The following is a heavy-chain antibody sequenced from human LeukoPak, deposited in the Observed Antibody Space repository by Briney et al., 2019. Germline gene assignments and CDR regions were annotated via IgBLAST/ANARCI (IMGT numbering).Heavy chain of an antibody. CDR3: ARDPDRSGWSTFKY. D-gene: IGHD6-19*01. CDR2: INSDGIST. CDR1: GFTLRSYW. Sequence: GGSLRLSCAASGFTLRSYWMHWVRQAPGKGLVWVSRINSDGISTTYADSVKGRFTISRDNAKNTLFLQMNSLRAEDTAVYYCARDPDRSGWSTFKYWGQGTLVTVSS. V-gene: IGHV3-74*01. J-gene: IGHJ4*02.